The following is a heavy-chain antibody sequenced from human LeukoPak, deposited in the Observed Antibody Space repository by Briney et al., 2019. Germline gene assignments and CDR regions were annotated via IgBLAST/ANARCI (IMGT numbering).Heavy chain of an antibody. CDR3: ARLGIAVAGPNGEVEYFQH. CDR1: GGSFSGYY. V-gene: IGHV4-34*01. CDR2: INHSGST. J-gene: IGHJ1*01. Sequence: SETLSLTCAVYGGSFSGYYWSWIRRPPGKGLEWIGEINHSGSTNYNPSLKSRVTISVDTSKNQFSLKLSSVTAADTAVYYCARLGIAVAGPNGEVEYFQHWGQGTLVTVSS. D-gene: IGHD6-19*01.